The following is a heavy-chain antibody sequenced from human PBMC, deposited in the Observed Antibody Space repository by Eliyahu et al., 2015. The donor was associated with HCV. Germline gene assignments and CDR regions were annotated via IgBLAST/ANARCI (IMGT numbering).Heavy chain of an antibody. CDR2: IYSGGST. Sequence: EVQLVESGGGLIQPGGSLRLSCAASGFTVSSNYMSWVRQAPGKGLEWVSVIYSGGSTYYADSVKGRFTISRDNSKNTLYLQMNSLRAEDTAVYYCARAGIAVAGSFFDYWGQGTLVTVSS. CDR1: GFTVSSNY. CDR3: ARAGIAVAGSFFDY. D-gene: IGHD6-19*01. V-gene: IGHV3-53*01. J-gene: IGHJ4*02.